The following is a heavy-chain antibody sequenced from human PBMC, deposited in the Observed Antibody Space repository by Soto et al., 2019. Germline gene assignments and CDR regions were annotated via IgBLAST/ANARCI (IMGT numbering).Heavy chain of an antibody. J-gene: IGHJ4*02. Sequence: SETLSLTCIVSGGSISSYYWSWIRQPAGRGLEWIGRMYTSGSTNYNPSLKSRVTMSVDTSKNQFSLKLSSVTAADTAVYYCARGTSARGYYGYWGQGTLVTVSS. CDR2: MYTSGST. D-gene: IGHD3-3*01. CDR1: GGSISSYY. CDR3: ARGTSARGYYGY. V-gene: IGHV4-4*07.